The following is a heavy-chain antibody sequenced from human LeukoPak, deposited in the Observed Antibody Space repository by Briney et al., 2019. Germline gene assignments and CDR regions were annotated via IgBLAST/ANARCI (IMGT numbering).Heavy chain of an antibody. V-gene: IGHV4-59*01. CDR1: GGSISNYY. CDR2: VSYNGIS. Sequence: PSETLSLTCTVSGGSISNYYWNWIRQPPGKGLEWIGYVSYNGISKYNPSLESRVTTSLETSKNQFSLILSSVTAADTAVYYCARGRYYDLLTGYYNGGWYYFDQWGQGTLVTVSS. CDR3: ARGRYYDLLTGYYNGGWYYFDQ. J-gene: IGHJ4*02. D-gene: IGHD3-9*01.